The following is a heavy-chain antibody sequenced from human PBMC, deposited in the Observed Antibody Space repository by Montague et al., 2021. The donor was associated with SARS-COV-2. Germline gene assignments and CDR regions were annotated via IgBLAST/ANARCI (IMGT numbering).Heavy chain of an antibody. D-gene: IGHD4-23*01. CDR3: AKNGGAHGLDV. CDR2: IKPDESEK. J-gene: IGHJ6*02. Sequence: SLRLSFSASGFTFSNIWMSWVRQAPGKGLEWVANIKPDESEKNYVDFVKGRFSISRDNAKNSLYLQMDNLRAEDTAIYYCAKNGGAHGLDVWGQGTSVSVSS. V-gene: IGHV3-7*01. CDR1: GFTFSNIW.